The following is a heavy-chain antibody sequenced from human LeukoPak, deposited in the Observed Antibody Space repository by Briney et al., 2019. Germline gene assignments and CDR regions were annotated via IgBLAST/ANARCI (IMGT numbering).Heavy chain of an antibody. V-gene: IGHV3-33*01. Sequence: GGSLRLSCAASGFTFSSYGMHWVRQAPGKGLEGVAVIWYDGSNKYYADSVKGRFTISRDNSKNTLYLQMNSLRAEDTAVYYCARGEYYYGSGSPSTFDYWGQGTLVTVSS. D-gene: IGHD3-10*01. CDR2: IWYDGSNK. CDR3: ARGEYYYGSGSPSTFDY. J-gene: IGHJ4*02. CDR1: GFTFSSYG.